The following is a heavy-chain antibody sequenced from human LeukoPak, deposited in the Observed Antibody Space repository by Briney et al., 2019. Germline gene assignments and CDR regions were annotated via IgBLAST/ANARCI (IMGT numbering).Heavy chain of an antibody. V-gene: IGHV3-9*01. CDR1: GFTFDDYA. CDR3: GKDTGPLNGFDP. CDR2: ISWNSGSI. J-gene: IGHJ5*02. Sequence: PGGSLRLSCAASGFTFDDYAMLWVRQAPGKGLEWVSGISWNSGSIGYAASVKGRFTISRDNAKNSLYLQMNSLRAEDTALYYCGKDTGPLNGFDPWGQGTLVTVSP.